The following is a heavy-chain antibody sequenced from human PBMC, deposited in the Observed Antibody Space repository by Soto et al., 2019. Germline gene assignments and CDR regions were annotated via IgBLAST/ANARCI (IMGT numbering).Heavy chain of an antibody. V-gene: IGHV1-18*04. CDR2: ISAYNGNT. J-gene: IGHJ6*02. D-gene: IGHD3-22*01. CDR3: AREDYYYYGSSGYWRIGIRNYYYYAMDV. CDR1: GYTFTSYG. Sequence: ASVKVSCKASGYTFTSYGISWVRQAPGQGLEWMGWISAYNGNTNYAQKLQGRVTMTTDASTSTAYMELRSLRSDDTAVYYCAREDYYYYGSSGYWRIGIRNYYYYAMDVWGQGTTVTSP.